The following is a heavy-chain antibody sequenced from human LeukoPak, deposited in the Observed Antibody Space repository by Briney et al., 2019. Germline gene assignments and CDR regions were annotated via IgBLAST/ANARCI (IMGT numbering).Heavy chain of an antibody. D-gene: IGHD1-20*01. Sequence: PGGSLRLSCAASGLSISVDWMHWVRQAPGKGLVWISRIYSDETTPNYADFVTGRFIVSRDNAKNTVYLQMNSLRAEDTAVYYCARDLTGPSELWGQGSLVTVSS. CDR2: IYSDETTP. J-gene: IGHJ4*02. CDR1: GLSISVDW. CDR3: ARDLTGPSEL. V-gene: IGHV3-74*01.